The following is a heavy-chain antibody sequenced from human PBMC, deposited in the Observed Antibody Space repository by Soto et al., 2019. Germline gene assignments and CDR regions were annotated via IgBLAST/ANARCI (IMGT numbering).Heavy chain of an antibody. CDR1: GCAISSGGYA. CDR2: VYHSGST. J-gene: IGHJ5*02. Sequence: QLQLQESGSGLVKPSQTLSLTCAVSGCAISSGGYACSWIRQPPGKGLEWIGYVYHSGSTYYNPSLMSRVTISVDRSKNQFSLKLSSVTAADTAVYYCARVPTPWGQGNLVTVSS. V-gene: IGHV4-30-2*01. CDR3: ARVPTP.